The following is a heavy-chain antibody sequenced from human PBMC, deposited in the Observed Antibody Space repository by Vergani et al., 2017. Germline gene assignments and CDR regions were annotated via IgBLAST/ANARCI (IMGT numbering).Heavy chain of an antibody. CDR3: AKDKVSGYYDSSGYCDS. D-gene: IGHD3-22*01. J-gene: IGHJ4*02. CDR2: ISGSGGFT. Sequence: EVQLLESGGNLVQPGGSLRLSCAASGFTFTNFAMTWVRQAPGEGLEWVSGISGSGGFTYYADSVKGRFTISRDNSKNTMFLQMNNLRAEDTAVYYCAKDKVSGYYDSSGYCDSWGQGTLVTVSS. V-gene: IGHV3-23*01. CDR1: GFTFTNFA.